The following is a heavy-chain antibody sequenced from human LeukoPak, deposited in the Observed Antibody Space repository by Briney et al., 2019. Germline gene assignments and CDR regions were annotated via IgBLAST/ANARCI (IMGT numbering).Heavy chain of an antibody. D-gene: IGHD1-26*01. Sequence: GGSLRLSCAASGFTFNNYAMNWVRQAPGKGLEWVSAISGSGGSTYYADSVKGRFTISRDNSKNTLYVQMNSLRDEDTAVYYCAEDQRWESPHYLDSWGQGTLVTVSS. V-gene: IGHV3-23*01. CDR3: AEDQRWESPHYLDS. J-gene: IGHJ4*02. CDR2: ISGSGGST. CDR1: GFTFNNYA.